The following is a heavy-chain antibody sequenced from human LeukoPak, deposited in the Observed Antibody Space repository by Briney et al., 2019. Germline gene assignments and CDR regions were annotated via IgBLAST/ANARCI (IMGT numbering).Heavy chain of an antibody. Sequence: PSETLSLTCTVSGGSISSGGYYWSWIRQHPGKGLEWIGYIYYSGSTYYNPSLKSRVTISVDTSKNQFSLKLSSVTAADTAVYYCARRRSTTVVIVAPGYFDLWGRGTLVTVSS. CDR2: IYYSGST. CDR3: ARRRSTTVVIVAPGYFDL. CDR1: GGSISSGGYY. D-gene: IGHD4-23*01. J-gene: IGHJ2*01. V-gene: IGHV4-31*03.